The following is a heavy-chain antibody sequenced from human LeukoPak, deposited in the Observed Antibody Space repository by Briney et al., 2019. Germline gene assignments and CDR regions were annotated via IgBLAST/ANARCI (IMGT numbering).Heavy chain of an antibody. V-gene: IGHV4-4*07. Sequence: SETLSLTCTVSGGSISSYYWSWIRQPAGKGLEWIGRIYTSGSTKYNPSLKSRVTMSVDTSKNQFSLKLSSVTAADTAVYYCARATSYPGGGYDWGIYYYYYYMDVWGKGTTVTVSS. CDR2: IYTSGST. D-gene: IGHD5-12*01. CDR1: GGSISSYY. CDR3: ARATSYPGGGYDWGIYYYYYYMDV. J-gene: IGHJ6*03.